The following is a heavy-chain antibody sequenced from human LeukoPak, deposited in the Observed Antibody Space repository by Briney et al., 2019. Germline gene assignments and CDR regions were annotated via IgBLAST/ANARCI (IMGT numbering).Heavy chain of an antibody. V-gene: IGHV4-61*02. D-gene: IGHD3-10*01. Sequence: SQTLSLTCTVSGGSISSGSYYWSWIRQPAGNGLEWIGRIYTSGSTNYNPSLKSRVTISVDTSKNQFSLKLSSVTAADTAVYYCAGGRYYYGSGSTNWFDPWGQGTLVTVSS. CDR2: IYTSGST. CDR1: GGSISSGSYY. J-gene: IGHJ5*02. CDR3: AGGRYYYGSGSTNWFDP.